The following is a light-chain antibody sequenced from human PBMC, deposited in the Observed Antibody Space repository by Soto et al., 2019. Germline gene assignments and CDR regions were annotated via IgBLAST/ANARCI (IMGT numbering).Light chain of an antibody. Sequence: DIVMTQSSDSLAVSLGERATINCKSSQSVLYSSNDKNFLTWYQKKPGQPPKLLIYWASTRESGVPDRFSGSGSGTDFTLTISSLQAEDVVVYYCHQYYSAPWTFGQGTKVEIK. V-gene: IGKV4-1*01. CDR3: HQYYSAPWT. J-gene: IGKJ1*01. CDR2: WAS. CDR1: QSVLYSSNDKNF.